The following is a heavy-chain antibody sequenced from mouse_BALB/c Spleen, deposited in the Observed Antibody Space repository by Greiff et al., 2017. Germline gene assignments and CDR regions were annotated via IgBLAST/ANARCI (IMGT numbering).Heavy chain of an antibody. CDR3: TRSKATNWSLSWFAY. Sequence: VHVKQSGTVLARPGASVKMSCKASGYTFTSYWMHWVKQRPGQGLEWIGAIYPGNSATSYNQKFKGKAKLTAVTSTSTDYMELSSLTNEDSAVYDGTRSKATNWSLSWFAYWGQGTLVTVSA. D-gene: IGHD4-1*01. V-gene: IGHV1-5*01. CDR1: GYTFTSYW. CDR2: IYPGNSAT. J-gene: IGHJ3*01.